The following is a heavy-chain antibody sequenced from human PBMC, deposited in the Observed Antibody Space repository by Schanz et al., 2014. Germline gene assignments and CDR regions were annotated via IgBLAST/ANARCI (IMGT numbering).Heavy chain of an antibody. CDR2: ISYHGSER. Sequence: VQLVESGGGFVQPGGSLRLSCAASGFTFSDSWMHWVRQAPGRGLEWVAVISYHGSERYYADSVKGRFTISRDNSKNTLYLQMNSLRGDDTAIYYCVKGGTNTLDSWGQGTLVTVSS. V-gene: IGHV3-30*18. J-gene: IGHJ4*02. CDR1: GFTFSDSW. CDR3: VKGGTNTLDS.